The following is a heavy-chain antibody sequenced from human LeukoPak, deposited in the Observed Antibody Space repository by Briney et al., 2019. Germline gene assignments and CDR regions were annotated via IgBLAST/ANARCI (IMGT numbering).Heavy chain of an antibody. CDR3: ARNGPGGSSSGRIDY. Sequence: SETLSLTCAVYGGSFSGYYWSWIRQPPGKGLEWIGEINHSGSTNYNPSLKSRVTISVDTSKNQFSLKLSSVTAADTAVYYCARNGPGGSSSGRIDYWGQGTLVTVSS. J-gene: IGHJ4*02. CDR2: INHSGST. V-gene: IGHV4-34*01. D-gene: IGHD6-6*01. CDR1: GGSFSGYY.